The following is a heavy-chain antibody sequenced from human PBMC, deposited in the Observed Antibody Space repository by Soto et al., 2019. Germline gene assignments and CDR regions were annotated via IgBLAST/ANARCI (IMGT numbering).Heavy chain of an antibody. CDR2: INAGNGNT. J-gene: IGHJ5*02. Sequence: GASVKVSCKASGYTFTSYAMHWVRQAPGQRLEWMGWINAGNGNTKYSQKFQGRVTITRDTSASTAYMELSSLRSEDTAVYYCARGIPLGDSSGYYYYWFDPWGQGTLVTVSS. V-gene: IGHV1-3*01. D-gene: IGHD3-22*01. CDR3: ARGIPLGDSSGYYYYWFDP. CDR1: GYTFTSYA.